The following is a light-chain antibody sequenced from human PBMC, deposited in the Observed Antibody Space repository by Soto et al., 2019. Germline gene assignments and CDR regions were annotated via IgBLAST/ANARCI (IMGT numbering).Light chain of an antibody. CDR1: QTISTY. J-gene: IGKJ5*01. V-gene: IGKV1-39*01. CDR3: QQSYSIPIT. Sequence: DIQMTQPPSSLSASVGDRVTITCRASQTISTYLNWYQQTPGKAPKLLIYAASSLQTGVPSRFSASGSGTDFTLTISSLQPEDFATYYCQQSYSIPITFGQGTRLEIK. CDR2: AAS.